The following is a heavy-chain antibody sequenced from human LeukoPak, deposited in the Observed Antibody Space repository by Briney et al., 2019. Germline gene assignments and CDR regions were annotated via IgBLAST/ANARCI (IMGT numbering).Heavy chain of an antibody. CDR2: IYWNDDK. V-gene: IGHV2-5*01. D-gene: IGHD4-17*01. CDR3: AHRGLNYGHYGWFDP. J-gene: IGHJ5*02. CDR1: AFSLSTSGVG. Sequence: SGPTLVNPTQTLTLTCTFSAFSLSTSGVGVGWIRQPPGKALEWLAIIYWNDDKRYSPSLKSRLTITKDTSKNQVVLTMTNMDPVDTATYYCAHRGLNYGHYGWFDPWGQGTLVAVSS.